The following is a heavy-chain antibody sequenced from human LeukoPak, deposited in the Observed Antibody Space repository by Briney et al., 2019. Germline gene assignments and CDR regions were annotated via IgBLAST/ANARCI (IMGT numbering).Heavy chain of an antibody. CDR2: ISAYNGNT. CDR3: ARELLYYDSSGYYLN. D-gene: IGHD3-22*01. Sequence: GASVKVSCKASGYTFTSYGISWVRQAPGQGLEWMGWISAYNGNTNYAQKLQGRVTMTTDTSTSTAYMELRSLRSDDTAVYYRARELLYYDSSGYYLNWGQGTLVTVSS. V-gene: IGHV1-18*01. CDR1: GYTFTSYG. J-gene: IGHJ4*02.